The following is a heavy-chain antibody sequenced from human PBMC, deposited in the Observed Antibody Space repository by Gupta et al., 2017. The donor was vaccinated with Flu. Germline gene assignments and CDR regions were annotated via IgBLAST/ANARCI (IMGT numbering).Heavy chain of an antibody. Sequence: QVQLVQSGAEVKKTGASVKGYCKASGYTFTGYYIHWVRQAPGQGLEWIGWSKPSSRSTNYAQKCQGRVTMTRDTSMSTAYMELSALTSGDSAVYYCARQKYNMGLSVSGQRGFDYWGQGTLVAGSS. CDR3: ARQKYNMGLSVSGQRGFDY. CDR2: SKPSSRST. D-gene: IGHD3-10*01. CDR1: GYTFTGYY. J-gene: IGHJ4*02. V-gene: IGHV1-2*02.